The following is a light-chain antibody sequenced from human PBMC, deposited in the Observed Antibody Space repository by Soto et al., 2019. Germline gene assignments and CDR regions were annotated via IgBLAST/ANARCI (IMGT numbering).Light chain of an antibody. V-gene: IGKV1-27*01. CDR2: AAS. Sequence: DIQMTQSPSSLSASVGDRVTITCRASQGISSSLAWYQHKPGKVPKLLIYAASTLHSGVPSRFSGSGSGTDFTLTISSLQPEDVATYYCQEYYSPPFTFGPGTKVNFK. CDR1: QGISSS. J-gene: IGKJ3*01. CDR3: QEYYSPPFT.